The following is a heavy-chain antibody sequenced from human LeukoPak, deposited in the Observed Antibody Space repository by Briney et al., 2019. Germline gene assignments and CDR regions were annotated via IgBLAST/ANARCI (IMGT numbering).Heavy chain of an antibody. Sequence: GGSLRLSCAASGFTFSNYAMTWVRQAPGKGLEWVSAISGSGGTTYYADSVKGRFTISRDDSKNTLYLQMNSLRAEDTAVYYCAKGGHFLHVVVAATPDYWGQGTLVTVSS. CDR2: ISGSGGTT. V-gene: IGHV3-23*01. CDR1: GFTFSNYA. CDR3: AKGGHFLHVVVAATPDY. J-gene: IGHJ4*02. D-gene: IGHD2-15*01.